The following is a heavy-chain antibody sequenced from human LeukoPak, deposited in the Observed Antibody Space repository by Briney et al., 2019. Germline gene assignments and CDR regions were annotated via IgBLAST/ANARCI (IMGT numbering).Heavy chain of an antibody. CDR1: GFTFSSYA. D-gene: IGHD3-10*01. V-gene: IGHV3-23*01. CDR2: ISGSGGST. CDR3: AKCRYYGSGSIATYYFDY. J-gene: IGHJ4*02. Sequence: GGSLRLSCAASGFTFSSYAMSWVRQAPGKGLEWVSAISGSGGSTYYADSVKGRFTISRGNSKNTLCLQMNSLRAEDTAVYYCAKCRYYGSGSIATYYFDYWGQGTLVTVSS.